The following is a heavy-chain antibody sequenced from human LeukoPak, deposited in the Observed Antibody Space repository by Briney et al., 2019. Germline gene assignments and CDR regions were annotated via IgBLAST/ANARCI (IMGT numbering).Heavy chain of an antibody. V-gene: IGHV3-33*06. Sequence: GGSLRLSCAASGFTFSSYAMHWVRQAPGKGLEWVAVIWYDGSNKYYADSVKGRFTISRDNSKNTLYLQMNSLRAEDTAVYYCAKVAAAGTIDYWGQGTLVTVSS. CDR3: AKVAAAGTIDY. CDR1: GFTFSSYA. J-gene: IGHJ4*02. D-gene: IGHD6-13*01. CDR2: IWYDGSNK.